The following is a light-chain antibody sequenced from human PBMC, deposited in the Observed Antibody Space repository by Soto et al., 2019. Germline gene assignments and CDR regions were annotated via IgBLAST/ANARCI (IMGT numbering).Light chain of an antibody. V-gene: IGLV2-14*03. J-gene: IGLJ1*01. Sequence: QSVLTQADSVSGYLGGSITILCTGTNTDIGGYDYVSWYQQHPGGAPKLVIYDVTSRHSGGSHRFSGSKSGFTASLTISGLQAVEDAHYYCSPYRSCRTLGVFGTGTKVTVV. CDR1: NTDIGGYDY. CDR3: SPYRSCRTLGV. CDR2: DVT.